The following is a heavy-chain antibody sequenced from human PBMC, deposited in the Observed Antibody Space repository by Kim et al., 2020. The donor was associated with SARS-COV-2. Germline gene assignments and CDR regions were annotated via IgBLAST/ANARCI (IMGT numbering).Heavy chain of an antibody. J-gene: IGHJ6*02. CDR2: IYSGGSST. V-gene: IGHV3-23*03. D-gene: IGHD6-19*01. CDR1: GFTFSSYA. Sequence: GGSLRLSCAAPGFTFSSYAMSWVRQAPGKGLEWVSVIYSGGSSTYYADSVKGRFTISRDNSKNTLYLQMNSLRAEDTAVYYCAKDSRGWSSYYYYGMDVWGQGTTVTVSS. CDR3: AKDSRGWSSYYYYGMDV.